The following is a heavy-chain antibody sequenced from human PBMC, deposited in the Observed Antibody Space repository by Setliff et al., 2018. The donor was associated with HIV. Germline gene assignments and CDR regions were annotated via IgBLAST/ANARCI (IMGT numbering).Heavy chain of an antibody. CDR1: GGSISRSNW. Sequence: SSETLSLTCAVSGGSISRSNWWSWVRQPPGKGLEWIGEIYHSGSTKYNPSLKSRVTISVDKSKNHFSLNLNSVTAADTAVYYCARGSDLAARVYFDYWGQGTLVTVS. J-gene: IGHJ4*02. CDR3: ARGSDLAARVYFDY. CDR2: IYHSGST. V-gene: IGHV4-4*02. D-gene: IGHD6-6*01.